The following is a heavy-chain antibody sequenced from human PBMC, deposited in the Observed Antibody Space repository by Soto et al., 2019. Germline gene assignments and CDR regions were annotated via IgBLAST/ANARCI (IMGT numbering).Heavy chain of an antibody. CDR3: AGGGAAAGPPPYNQRKYYYYYYGMDV. Sequence: SETLSLTCTVSGGSISSSSYYWGWIRQPPGKGLEWIGSIYYSGSTYYNPSLKSRVTISVDTSKNQFSLRLSSVTAADTAVYYCAGGGAAAGPPPYNQRKYYYYYYGMDVWGQGTTVTVSS. V-gene: IGHV4-39*01. J-gene: IGHJ6*02. D-gene: IGHD6-13*01. CDR1: GGSISSSSYY. CDR2: IYYSGST.